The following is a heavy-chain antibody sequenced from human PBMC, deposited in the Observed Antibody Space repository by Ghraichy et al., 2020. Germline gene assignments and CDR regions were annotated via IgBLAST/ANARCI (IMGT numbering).Heavy chain of an antibody. V-gene: IGHV3-30*18. CDR3: AKDLGPDHYFDF. CDR1: GFTFSSYG. Sequence: LNISCAASGFTFSSYGMHWVRQAPGKGLEWVAVISYDRRQTYYAGSVKGRFTISRDNSKNTLYLQMNSLRAEDTALYYCAKDLGPDHYFDFWGQGTLVTVSS. CDR2: ISYDRRQT. J-gene: IGHJ4*02.